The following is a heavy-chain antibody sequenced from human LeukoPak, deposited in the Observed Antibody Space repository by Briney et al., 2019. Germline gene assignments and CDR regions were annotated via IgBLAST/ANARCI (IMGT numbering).Heavy chain of an antibody. D-gene: IGHD3-22*01. Sequence: PSETLSLTCTISGGFISSSSYYWGWIRQPPGKGLEWIGDIYYTGSTYYNASLKSRVSISIDTSNNHFSLKLSSVTAADTALYYRARRRYYDSTGYLDWGQGTLVTVSS. CDR2: IYYTGST. CDR1: GGFISSSSYY. J-gene: IGHJ1*01. V-gene: IGHV4-39*02. CDR3: ARRRYYDSTGYLD.